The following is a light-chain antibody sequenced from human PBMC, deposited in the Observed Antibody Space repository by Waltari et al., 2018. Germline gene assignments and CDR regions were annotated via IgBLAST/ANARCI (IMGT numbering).Light chain of an antibody. Sequence: DIQMTQSPSTLSASVGERVTITGRASQSISSRLAWYQQKPGKAPKLLIYKASSLESGVPSRFSGSGSGTEFTLTISSLQPDDFATYYCQQYNSYSWTFGQGTKVEIK. CDR3: QQYNSYSWT. J-gene: IGKJ1*01. V-gene: IGKV1-5*03. CDR1: QSISSR. CDR2: KAS.